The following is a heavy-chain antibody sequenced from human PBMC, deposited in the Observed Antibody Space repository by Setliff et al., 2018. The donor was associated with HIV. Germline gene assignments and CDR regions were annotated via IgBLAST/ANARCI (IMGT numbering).Heavy chain of an antibody. CDR1: GYTFTSYG. CDR2: IRTKTYRGTT. J-gene: IGHJ5*02. Sequence: SCKASGYTFTSYGTTWFRQSPGKGLEWVSYIRTKTYRGTTEYAASVEGRFTISRDDSKGIAYLQMNDLKTEDTGLYYCTRGARPTDEYVWFDPWGQGTLVTVSS. D-gene: IGHD4-17*01. CDR3: TRGARPTDEYVWFDP. V-gene: IGHV3-49*03.